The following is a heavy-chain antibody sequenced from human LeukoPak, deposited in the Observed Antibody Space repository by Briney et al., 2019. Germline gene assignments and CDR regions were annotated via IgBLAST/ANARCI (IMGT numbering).Heavy chain of an antibody. Sequence: GGSLRLSCAASGFTFSSYSMNWVRQAPGKGLEWVFLISGDGVSTFYTDSVRGRFSISKDNAKNSLYLEMNSQRTEDTAMYYCAKEAGKFDYWGQGTLVAVSS. V-gene: IGHV3-43*02. CDR2: ISGDGVST. J-gene: IGHJ4*02. D-gene: IGHD6-13*01. CDR3: AKEAGKFDY. CDR1: GFTFSSYS.